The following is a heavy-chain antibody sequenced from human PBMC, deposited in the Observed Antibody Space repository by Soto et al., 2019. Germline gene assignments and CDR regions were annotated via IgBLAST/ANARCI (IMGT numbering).Heavy chain of an antibody. J-gene: IGHJ4*02. D-gene: IGHD3-22*01. V-gene: IGHV3-23*01. Sequence: PGGSLRLSCAGSGFTFGNYAMSWVRLAPGKGLEWVSGISGSGGGNLYYADSVKGRFTISRDNSKNTLYLQMNSLRAEDTAVYYCAKARHSRTWYNFYFWGQGTLVTVSS. CDR1: GFTFGNYA. CDR2: ISGSGGGNL. CDR3: AKARHSRTWYNFYF.